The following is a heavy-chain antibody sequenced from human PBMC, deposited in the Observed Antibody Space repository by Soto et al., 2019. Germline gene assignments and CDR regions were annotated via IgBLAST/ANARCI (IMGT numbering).Heavy chain of an antibody. CDR3: ARRGYSSSWYYYYYYGMDV. J-gene: IGHJ6*02. Sequence: QVQLVQSGAEVKKPGASVKVSCKASGYTFTSYDINWVRQATGQGLEWMGWMNPNSGNTGYAQKFQGRVTMTRNTPXTXPXXELSSLRSEDTAVYYCARRGYSSSWYYYYYYGMDVWGQGTTVTVSS. D-gene: IGHD6-13*01. CDR2: MNPNSGNT. V-gene: IGHV1-8*01. CDR1: GYTFTSYD.